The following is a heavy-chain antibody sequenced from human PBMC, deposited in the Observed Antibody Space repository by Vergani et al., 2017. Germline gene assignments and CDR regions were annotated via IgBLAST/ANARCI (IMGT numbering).Heavy chain of an antibody. J-gene: IGHJ5*02. CDR1: GFTFEDYA. V-gene: IGHV3-9*03. CDR2: INWNSGTI. Sequence: EVQLVESGGGLVQPGRSLRLSCAASGFTFEDYAMHWVRQAPGKGLEWVSGINWNSGTIDYADSVKGRFTISRDNAKNSLYLQMNSLRDEDMALYYCAKDMGRMATMPWAWGQGTLVTVAS. CDR3: AKDMGRMATMPWA. D-gene: IGHD5-24*01.